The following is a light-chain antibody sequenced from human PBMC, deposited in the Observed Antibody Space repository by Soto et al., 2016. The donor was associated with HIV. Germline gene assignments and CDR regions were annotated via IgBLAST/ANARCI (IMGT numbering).Light chain of an antibody. V-gene: IGLV3-21*03. CDR1: NIGIKS. CDR3: QVWDSSSDQV. Sequence: SYVLTQPPSVSVAPGKTARIPCGGNNIGIKSVHWYQRKPGQAPVLVVYDDSDRPSGIPERFSGSNSANTATLTISRVEAGDEADYYCQVWDSSSDQVFGGGTKLDRP. J-gene: IGLJ3*02. CDR2: DDS.